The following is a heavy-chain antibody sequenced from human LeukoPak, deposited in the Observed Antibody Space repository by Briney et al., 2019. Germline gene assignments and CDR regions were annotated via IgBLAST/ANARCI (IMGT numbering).Heavy chain of an antibody. CDR3: ARRYCSSTSCYGPDWDY. CDR1: GYTFTSYG. D-gene: IGHD2-2*01. J-gene: IGHJ4*02. Sequence: ASVKVSCKASGYTFTSYGITWVRQAPGQGLEWMGWISAYNGNTYYAQKLQGRVTMTTDTSTSTAYMELRSLRSDDTAVYYCARRYCSSTSCYGPDWDYWGQGTLVTVSS. V-gene: IGHV1-18*01. CDR2: ISAYNGNT.